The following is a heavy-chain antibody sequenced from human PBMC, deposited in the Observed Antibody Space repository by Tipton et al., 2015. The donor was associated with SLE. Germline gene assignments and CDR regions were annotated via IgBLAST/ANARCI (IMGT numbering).Heavy chain of an antibody. CDR2: IYYSGSI. J-gene: IGHJ3*02. CDR3: AREWGDAFDI. V-gene: IGHV4-59*01. CDR1: GGSFSGYY. Sequence: TLSLTCAVYGGSFSGYYWSWIRQPPGKGLEWIGYIYYSGSISYNPSLKSRVTISVDTSENQFSLKLSSVTAADTAVYYCAREWGDAFDIWGQGTMVTVSS. D-gene: IGHD3-16*01.